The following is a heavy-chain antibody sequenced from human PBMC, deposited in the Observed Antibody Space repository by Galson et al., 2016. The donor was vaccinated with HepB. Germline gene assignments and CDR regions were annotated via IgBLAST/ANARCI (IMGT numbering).Heavy chain of an antibody. CDR3: ARVWGVVTAKTADAFDI. CDR1: GLTFNNYA. D-gene: IGHD2-21*02. V-gene: IGHV3-7*01. CDR2: INQDGSPK. Sequence: SLRLSCAASGLTFNNYAMSWVRQAPGKGLEWVANINQDGSPKSYADSVKGRFTVSRDNAKNSLYLQMNSLRAEDTAVYYCARVWGVVTAKTADAFDIWGQGTMVTVSS. J-gene: IGHJ3*02.